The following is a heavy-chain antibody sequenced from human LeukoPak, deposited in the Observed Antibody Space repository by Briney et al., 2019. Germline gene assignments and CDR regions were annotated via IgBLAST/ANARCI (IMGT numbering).Heavy chain of an antibody. CDR3: ARDQGRIAAAGNYLSSGY. J-gene: IGHJ4*02. D-gene: IGHD6-13*01. Sequence: GGSLRPSCAASGFTFTSYTMHWVRQAPGKGLEWVAVISSGGSSKYYADSVKGRFTISRDNSKNTLYLQTNSLRTEDTAVYYCARDQGRIAAAGNYLSSGYWGQGTLVTVSS. CDR2: ISSGGSSK. CDR1: GFTFTSYT. V-gene: IGHV3-30-3*01.